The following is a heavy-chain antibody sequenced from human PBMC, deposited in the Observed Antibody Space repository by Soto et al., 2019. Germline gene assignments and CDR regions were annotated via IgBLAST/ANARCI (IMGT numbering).Heavy chain of an antibody. CDR1: GFTFSSYS. CDR3: ARGNCSGSTCFIGGRYFDY. Sequence: GGSLRLSCAASGFTFSSYSMNWVRQAPGKGLDWVSYISSSSYTIYYADSVKGRFTISRDNAKNSLYLQMNSLRDEDTAVYYCARGNCSGSTCFIGGRYFDYWGQGTLVTVSS. V-gene: IGHV3-48*02. D-gene: IGHD2-15*01. J-gene: IGHJ4*02. CDR2: ISSSSYTI.